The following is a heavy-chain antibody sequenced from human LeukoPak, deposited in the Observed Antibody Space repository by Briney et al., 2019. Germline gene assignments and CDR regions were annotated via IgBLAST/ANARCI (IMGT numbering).Heavy chain of an antibody. V-gene: IGHV3-23*01. Sequence: GGALRLSCAAPVFTFSSYAMSWVPQAPGKGLEWVSAISGSGGSTYYADSVNGRFTISSDKSKNTVSQHMNIVGTRDTAVYYCPKEPLPTLTDEGYLQHWGQGTLVTVSS. CDR3: PKEPLPTLTDEGYLQH. CDR1: VFTFSSYA. CDR2: ISGSGGST. J-gene: IGHJ1*01. D-gene: IGHD4-17*01.